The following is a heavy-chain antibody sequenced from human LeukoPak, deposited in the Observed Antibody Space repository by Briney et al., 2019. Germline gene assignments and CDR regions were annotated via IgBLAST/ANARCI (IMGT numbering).Heavy chain of an antibody. CDR2: ISGSGGST. CDR1: GITLSNYG. V-gene: IGHV3-23*01. CDR3: AKRGVVIRVILVGFHKEAYYFDY. J-gene: IGHJ4*02. Sequence: GGSLRLSCAVSGITLSNYGMSWVRQAPGKGLEWVAGISGSGGSTNYADSVEGRFTISRDSRKNTLYLQMNSLRAEDTAVYFCAKRGVVIRVILVGFHKEAYYFDYWGQGILVTVSS. D-gene: IGHD3-22*01.